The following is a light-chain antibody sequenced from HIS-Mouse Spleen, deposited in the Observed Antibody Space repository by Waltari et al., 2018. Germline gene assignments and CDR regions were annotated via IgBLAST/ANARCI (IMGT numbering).Light chain of an antibody. CDR3: CSYAGSSTFEV. CDR2: EGS. CDR1: SSDVGSYNL. Sequence: QSALTQPASVSGSPGQSITISCTGNSSDVGSYNLVSWYQQHPGKAPNLMIYEGSKRPSGVSNRFSGSKSGNTASLTISGLQAEDEADYYCCSYAGSSTFEVFGGGTKLTVL. V-gene: IGLV2-23*03. J-gene: IGLJ2*01.